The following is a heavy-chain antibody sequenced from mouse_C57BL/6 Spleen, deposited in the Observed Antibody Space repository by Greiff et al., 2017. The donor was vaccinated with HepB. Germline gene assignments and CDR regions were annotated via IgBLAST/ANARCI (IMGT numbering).Heavy chain of an antibody. CDR2: IYPGSGNT. CDR3: ARSDPITTVVSDYFDY. D-gene: IGHD1-1*01. Sequence: LVESGPELVKPGASVKISCKASGYTFTDYYINWVKQRPGQGLEWIGWIYPGSGNTKYNEKFKGKATLTVDTSSSTAYMQLSSLTSEDSAVYFCARSDPITTVVSDYFDYWGQGTTLTVSS. CDR1: GYTFTDYY. J-gene: IGHJ2*01. V-gene: IGHV1-84*01.